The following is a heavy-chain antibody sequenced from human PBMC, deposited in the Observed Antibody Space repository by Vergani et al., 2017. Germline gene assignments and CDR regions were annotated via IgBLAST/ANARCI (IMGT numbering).Heavy chain of an antibody. CDR3: AKDLRYSSSSKADAFDI. D-gene: IGHD6-13*01. CDR2: ISYDGSNK. V-gene: IGHV3-30*18. Sequence: QVQLVESGGGVVQSGRSLRLSCAASGFTFSSYGMHLVRQAPGKGLEWVAVISYDGSNKYYADSVKGRFTISRDNSKNTLYLQMNSLRAEDTAVYYCAKDLRYSSSSKADAFDIWGQGTMVTVSS. J-gene: IGHJ3*02. CDR1: GFTFSSYG.